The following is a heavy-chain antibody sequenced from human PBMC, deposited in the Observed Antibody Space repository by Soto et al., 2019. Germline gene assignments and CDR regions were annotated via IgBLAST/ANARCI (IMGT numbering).Heavy chain of an antibody. CDR1: GFTFSRYW. Sequence: GASLRLSCAASGFTFSRYWMNWVRQSPGKVLEWVANIKQDGTEKNYVDSVKGRFTISRDNARNSLYLQMDSLRAEDTAVYFCARGDTPMITGMDSFDIWGQGTMVTVSS. CDR2: IKQDGTEK. CDR3: ARGDTPMITGMDSFDI. J-gene: IGHJ3*02. V-gene: IGHV3-7*01. D-gene: IGHD5-18*01.